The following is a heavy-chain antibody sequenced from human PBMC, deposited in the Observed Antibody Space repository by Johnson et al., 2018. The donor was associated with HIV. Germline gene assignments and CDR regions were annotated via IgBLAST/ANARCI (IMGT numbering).Heavy chain of an antibody. CDR2: IKQDGSEK. V-gene: IGHV3-7*01. CDR3: ARVLRLPRLGAFDI. D-gene: IGHD5-12*01. J-gene: IGHJ3*02. CDR1: GFTFTNHY. Sequence: VQLVESGGGVVQPGRSLRLSCAVSGFTFTNHYMTWVRQAPGKGLEWVANIKQDGSEKYYVDSVKGRFTISRDNAKNSLYLQMNSLRAEDTAVYYCARVLRLPRLGAFDIWGQGTMVTVSS.